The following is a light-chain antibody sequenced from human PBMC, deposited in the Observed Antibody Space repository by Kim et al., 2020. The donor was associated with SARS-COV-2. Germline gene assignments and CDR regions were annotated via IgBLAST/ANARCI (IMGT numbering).Light chain of an antibody. Sequence: VSPEQTASITCSGDKLGDKYACWYQQKPGQSPVLVIYQDSKRPSGIPERFSGSNSGNTATLTISGTQAMDEADYYCQAWDSSNNWVFGGGTQLTVL. CDR1: KLGDKY. CDR2: QDS. CDR3: QAWDSSNNWV. J-gene: IGLJ3*02. V-gene: IGLV3-1*01.